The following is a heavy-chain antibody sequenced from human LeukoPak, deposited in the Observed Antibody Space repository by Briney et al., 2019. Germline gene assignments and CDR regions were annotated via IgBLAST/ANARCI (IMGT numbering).Heavy chain of an antibody. CDR3: AKGKWFGESPFDY. V-gene: IGHV3-9*01. CDR2: ISWNSGSI. Sequence: GGSLRLSCAASGFTLDDYAMHWVRQAPGKGLEWVSGISWNSGSIGYADSVKGRFTISRDNAKNFLYLQMNSLRAEDTALYYCAKGKWFGESPFDYWGQGTLVAVSS. J-gene: IGHJ4*02. CDR1: GFTLDDYA. D-gene: IGHD3-10*01.